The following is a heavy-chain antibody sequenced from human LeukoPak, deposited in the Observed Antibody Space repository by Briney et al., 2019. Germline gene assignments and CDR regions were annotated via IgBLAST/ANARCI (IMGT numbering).Heavy chain of an antibody. V-gene: IGHV4-59*01. CDR1: GGSITHYY. CDR3: ATGDSGSFHDF. J-gene: IGHJ4*02. D-gene: IGHD3-10*01. CDR2: ISYLANT. Sequence: SETLSLTCSVFGGSITHYYWCWIRQPPGKGLEHIGSISYLANTNHNPSLKSRVTMSVDTSKNQFSLQLTSVTAADTAVYYCATGDSGSFHDFWGQGTLVTVSS.